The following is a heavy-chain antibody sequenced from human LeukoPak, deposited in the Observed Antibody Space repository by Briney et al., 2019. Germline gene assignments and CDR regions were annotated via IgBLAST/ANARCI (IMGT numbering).Heavy chain of an antibody. CDR2: INPNSGGT. D-gene: IGHD2-15*01. J-gene: IGHJ6*02. CDR3: ARGRVARAYSYYYGMDV. V-gene: IGHV1-2*02. Sequence: ASVKVSCKASGYTFTGYYMHWVRQAPGQGLEWMGWINPNSGGTNYAQKFQGRVTMTRDTSISTAYMELSRLRSDDTAVYYCARGRVARAYSYYYGMDVWGQGTTVTVSS. CDR1: GYTFTGYY.